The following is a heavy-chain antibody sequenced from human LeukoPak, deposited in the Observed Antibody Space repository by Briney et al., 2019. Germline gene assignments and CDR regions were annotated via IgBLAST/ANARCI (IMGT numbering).Heavy chain of an antibody. Sequence: SETLFPTCTVSGGSISSSYYYWGWIRQPPGKGLEWIGSIYYSGSTYYNPSLKSRFTISVDTSKNQFSLKLSSVTAADTAVYYCARHRAATGDFDYWGQGTLVTVSS. J-gene: IGHJ4*02. D-gene: IGHD6-13*01. CDR1: GGSISSSYYY. V-gene: IGHV4-39*01. CDR3: ARHRAATGDFDY. CDR2: IYYSGST.